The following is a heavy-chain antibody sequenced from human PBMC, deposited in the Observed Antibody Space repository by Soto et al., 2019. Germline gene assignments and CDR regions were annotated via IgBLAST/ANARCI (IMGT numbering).Heavy chain of an antibody. J-gene: IGHJ4*02. V-gene: IGHV4-59*01. CDR3: AAGEASSRNLAPYYLNF. CDR1: GGSMRNYF. D-gene: IGHD6-13*01. CDR2: IHYSGTT. Sequence: SETLSLTCTVSGGSMRNYFWTWIRQPPGKGLEWIGYIHYSGTTSFFPSYNPSLRSRVTISEDTSKNQFSLKLLSVTTADTAVYFCAAGEASSRNLAPYYLNFWGQGTLVTVSS.